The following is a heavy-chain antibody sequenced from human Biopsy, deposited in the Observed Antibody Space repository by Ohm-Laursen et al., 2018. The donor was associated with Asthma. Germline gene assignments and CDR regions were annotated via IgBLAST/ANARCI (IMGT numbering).Heavy chain of an antibody. CDR2: LIPVLGTA. CDR3: ARGYSGTDRIVYYYSGMEV. Sequence: GASVKVSCKTSGDSLGSSINYAISWVRQAPRQGLEWMGGLIPVLGTADYAPMFEGRVTITADESTSTAYLELTSLRFEDTAVYCCARGYSGTDRIVYYYSGMEVWGQGTTVTVSS. CDR1: GDSLGSSINYA. V-gene: IGHV1-69*13. D-gene: IGHD5-12*01. J-gene: IGHJ6*02.